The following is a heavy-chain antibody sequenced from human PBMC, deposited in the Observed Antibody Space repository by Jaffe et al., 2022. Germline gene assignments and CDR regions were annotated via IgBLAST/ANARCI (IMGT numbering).Heavy chain of an antibody. J-gene: IGHJ5*02. CDR2: IIPIFGTA. V-gene: IGHV1-69*05. CDR3: ARDRVTMVRGVYVPNWFDP. CDR1: GGTFSSYA. Sequence: QVQLVQSGAEVKKPGSSVKVSCKASGGTFSSYAISWVRQAPGQGLEWMGGIIPIFGTANYAQKFQGRVTITTDESTSTAYMELSSLRSEDTAVYYCARDRVTMVRGVYVPNWFDPWGQGTLVTVSS. D-gene: IGHD3-10*01.